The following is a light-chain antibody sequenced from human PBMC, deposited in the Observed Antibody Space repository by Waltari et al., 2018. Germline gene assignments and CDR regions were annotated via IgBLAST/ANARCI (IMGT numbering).Light chain of an antibody. CDR3: SSQSSNDVVL. CDR2: DVR. J-gene: IGLJ2*01. CDR1: SNDVGGYNS. Sequence: QSAMTQPASASGSPGHSVTIFRAGTSNDVGGYNSVSSYQEHPGQAPRVIIYDVRDRPSGVSDRFSGSKSGNTASLTISGLQAEDEADYYCSSQSSNDVVLFGGGTKLTVL. V-gene: IGLV2-14*01.